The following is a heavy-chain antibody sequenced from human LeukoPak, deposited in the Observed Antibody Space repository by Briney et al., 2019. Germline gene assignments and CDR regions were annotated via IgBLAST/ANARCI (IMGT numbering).Heavy chain of an antibody. Sequence: GGSLRLSCAASGFTFSSYSMNWVRQAPGKGLEWVSSISSSSSYIYYADSVKGRFTISRDNSKNTLYLQMNSLRAEDTAVYYCARDASFGGELIISWGQGTLVTVSS. D-gene: IGHD3-10*01. CDR2: ISSSSSYI. V-gene: IGHV3-21*04. CDR3: ARDASFGGELIIS. J-gene: IGHJ5*02. CDR1: GFTFSSYS.